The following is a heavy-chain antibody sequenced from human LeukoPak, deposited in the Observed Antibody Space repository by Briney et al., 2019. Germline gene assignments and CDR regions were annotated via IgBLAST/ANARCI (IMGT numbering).Heavy chain of an antibody. Sequence: ASVKVSCKASGYTFTSYGISWVRQAPGQGLEWMGWISAYNGNTNYAQKLQGRVTMTTDTSTSTAYMELGSLRFDDTATYYCSRKTGRWLAFDIWGQRRMGTGSS. CDR1: GYTFTSYG. D-gene: IGHD5-24*01. J-gene: IGHJ3*02. CDR3: SRKTGRWLAFDI. CDR2: ISAYNGNT. V-gene: IGHV1-18*01.